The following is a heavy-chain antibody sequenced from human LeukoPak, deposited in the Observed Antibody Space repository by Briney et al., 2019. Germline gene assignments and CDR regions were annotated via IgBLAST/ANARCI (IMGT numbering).Heavy chain of an antibody. CDR1: GFTFSDYY. Sequence: PGGSLRLSCATYGFTFSDYYMSWIRQAPGKGLEWVSYIKNSADTIFYTDSVKGRFTISRDNAKNSLYLQMNSLRAEDTAVYYCARGHYGLDYWGQGTLVTVSP. D-gene: IGHD4-17*01. V-gene: IGHV3-11*01. J-gene: IGHJ4*02. CDR3: ARGHYGLDY. CDR2: IKNSADTI.